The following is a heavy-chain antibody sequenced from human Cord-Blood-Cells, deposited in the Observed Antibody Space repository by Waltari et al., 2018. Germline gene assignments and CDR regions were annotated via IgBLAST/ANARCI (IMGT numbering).Heavy chain of an antibody. CDR3: ARPTFSYDFWSGYDAFDI. CDR1: GYTVTSYY. V-gene: IGHV1-46*01. J-gene: IGHJ3*02. CDR2: INPSGGST. Sequence: QVQLVQSGAEVKKPGASVKVSCKASGYTVTSYYMYLVRQAPGQGLEWMGIINPSGGSTSHAQKFQGRVTMTRDTSTSTVYMELSSLRSEDTAVYYCARPTFSYDFWSGYDAFDIWGQGTMVTVSS. D-gene: IGHD3-3*01.